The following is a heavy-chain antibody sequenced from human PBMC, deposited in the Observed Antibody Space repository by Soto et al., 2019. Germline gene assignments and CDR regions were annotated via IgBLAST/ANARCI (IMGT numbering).Heavy chain of an antibody. CDR1: GYSISSGYY. CDR2: INHSGST. CDR3: ARSVAVAAPGWFHX. Sequence: ETLSLTCAVSGYSISSGYYWGWIRQPPGNGPERIWSINHSGSTYYNTSLKSRVTISVDTSKKQFSLRLTSVTAADTAVYYCARSVAVAAPGWFHXWGQGTLVTVSX. D-gene: IGHD6-19*01. J-gene: IGHJ5*01. V-gene: IGHV4-38-2*01.